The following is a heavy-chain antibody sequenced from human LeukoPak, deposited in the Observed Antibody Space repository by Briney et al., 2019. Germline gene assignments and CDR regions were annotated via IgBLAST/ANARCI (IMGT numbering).Heavy chain of an antibody. V-gene: IGHV1-2*02. CDR1: GYTFTNYY. Sequence: GASVKVSCKAFGYTFTNYYLHWVRQAPGQGLEWMGWINPKSGGIKLAQKFQGRVTMTRDTSINTVYMELSSLTSDDRAVYYCARDASHYYYTDVWGKGTTVIVSS. CDR3: ARDASHYYYTDV. CDR2: INPKSGGI. J-gene: IGHJ6*03.